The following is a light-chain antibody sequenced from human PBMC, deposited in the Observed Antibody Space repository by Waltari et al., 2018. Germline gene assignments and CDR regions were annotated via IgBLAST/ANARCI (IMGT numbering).Light chain of an antibody. Sequence: DIQMTQSPSSLSASVGDRVTITCQASQDISNYLNWDQQKPGKAPKLLIYDASNLETVVPARFSGSGSGTDFTFTISRLQPEDIATYYCQQYDNLPINFGQGTRLEIK. V-gene: IGKV1-33*01. CDR1: QDISNY. CDR2: DAS. CDR3: QQYDNLPIN. J-gene: IGKJ5*01.